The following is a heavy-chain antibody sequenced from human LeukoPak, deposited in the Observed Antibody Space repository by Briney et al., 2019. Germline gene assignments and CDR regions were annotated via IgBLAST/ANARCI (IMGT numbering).Heavy chain of an antibody. CDR3: VRDNYGVDY. Sequence: GGSLRLSCAASGFTFSRYWTQWVRQAPGKGLVWVSHIVSDGSGTTYADSVKGRFTTSRDNAKNTLYLQMNSLRAEDTAVYYCVRDNYGVDYWGQGTLVTVSS. D-gene: IGHD3-10*01. V-gene: IGHV3-74*03. CDR2: IVSDGSGT. J-gene: IGHJ4*02. CDR1: GFTFSRYW.